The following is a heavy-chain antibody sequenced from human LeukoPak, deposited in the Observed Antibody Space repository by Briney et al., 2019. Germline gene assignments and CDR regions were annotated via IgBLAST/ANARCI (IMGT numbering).Heavy chain of an antibody. CDR2: MFYSGST. J-gene: IGHJ4*02. CDR3: ARLYGNYQNYFDY. CDR1: GDSISSYY. Sequence: PSETLSLTCTVSGDSISSYYWSWIRQPPGKGLEWIGYMFYSGSTKYNPSLKSRVTISVDTSKNQFSLKLRSVTAADTAVYYCARLYGNYQNYFDYWGQGTLVTVSS. D-gene: IGHD1-7*01. V-gene: IGHV4-59*12.